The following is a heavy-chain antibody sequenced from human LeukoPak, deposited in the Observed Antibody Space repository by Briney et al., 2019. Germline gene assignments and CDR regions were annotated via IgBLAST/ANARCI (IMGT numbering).Heavy chain of an antibody. Sequence: TSQTLSLTCTVSGGSISSGSYYWSWIRQPAGKGLEWIGRIYTSGSTSYNPSLKSRVTISVDTSKNQFSLKLSSVTAADTAVYYCARTGVVKYYYDSSGYYYEVWGQGTLVTVSS. CDR1: GGSISSGSYY. CDR2: IYTSGST. D-gene: IGHD3-22*01. V-gene: IGHV4-61*02. J-gene: IGHJ4*02. CDR3: ARTGVVKYYYDSSGYYYEV.